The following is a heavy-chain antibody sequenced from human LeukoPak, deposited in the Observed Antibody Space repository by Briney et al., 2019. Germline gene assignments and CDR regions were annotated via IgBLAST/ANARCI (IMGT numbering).Heavy chain of an antibody. CDR2: ISYDGSDK. V-gene: IGHV3-30-3*01. J-gene: IGHJ4*02. CDR1: GFTFSSYS. Sequence: GGSLRLSCTASGFTFSSYSIHWVRQAPGKGLEWVADISYDGSDKNYADSVKGRFTIARDNPKNTLYLQMNSLRAEDTALYYCARAGSNWNYVYWGQGTLVTVSS. D-gene: IGHD1-7*01. CDR3: ARAGSNWNYVY.